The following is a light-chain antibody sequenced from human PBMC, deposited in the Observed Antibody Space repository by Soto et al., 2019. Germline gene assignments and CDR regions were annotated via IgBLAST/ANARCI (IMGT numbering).Light chain of an antibody. Sequence: QSALTQPPSASGSPGQSVTISCTGTSSDVGGYNYVSWYQQHPGKAPKLMIYEVSKRPSGVPDRFSGSKSGNTASLTVSGLQAEDEADCYCSSYAGSYVVFGGGTKVTVL. CDR2: EVS. J-gene: IGLJ2*01. CDR1: SSDVGGYNY. CDR3: SSYAGSYVV. V-gene: IGLV2-8*01.